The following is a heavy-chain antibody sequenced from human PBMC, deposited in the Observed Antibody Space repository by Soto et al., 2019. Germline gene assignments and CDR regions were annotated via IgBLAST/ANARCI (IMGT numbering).Heavy chain of an antibody. V-gene: IGHV1-46*01. CDR2: ITPLGGPT. CDR1: GFSITNYH. D-gene: IGHD1-26*01. Sequence: QVQLVQSGAEVKMPGASVRVSCKASGFSITNYHMHLVRQAPGQGLAWMGVITPLGGPTTYAQNFQGRVTMTADMSTSNVHMALSSLRSDDTAVYYCAREIVGAISRSDALEIWGQGTMVTVSS. CDR3: AREIVGAISRSDALEI. J-gene: IGHJ3*02.